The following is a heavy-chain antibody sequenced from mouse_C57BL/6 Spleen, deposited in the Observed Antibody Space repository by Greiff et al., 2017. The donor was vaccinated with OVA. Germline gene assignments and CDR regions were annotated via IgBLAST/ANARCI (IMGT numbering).Heavy chain of an antibody. Sequence: EVQLQQSGPELVKPGASVKIPCKASGYTFTDYNMDWVKQSHGKSLEWIGEINPNNGGTIYNQKFKGKATLTVDKSSSTAYMELRSLTSEDTAVYYCARSPSYYYGSSYWFAYWGQGTLVTVSA. CDR1: GYTFTDYN. V-gene: IGHV1-18*01. CDR2: INPNNGGT. J-gene: IGHJ3*01. CDR3: ARSPSYYYGSSYWFAY. D-gene: IGHD1-1*01.